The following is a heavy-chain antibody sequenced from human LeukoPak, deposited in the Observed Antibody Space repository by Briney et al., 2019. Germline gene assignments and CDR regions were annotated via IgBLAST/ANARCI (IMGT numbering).Heavy chain of an antibody. CDR2: ICSGGNT. CDR1: GGSVSSNYY. V-gene: IGHV4-39*02. Sequence: PSETLSLTCTVSGGSVSSNYYWGWIRQPPGKGLEWIGSICSGGNTCYNPSLESRVTISVDSSRSHFFLQLTSVTAADTAVYFCARDGPWKSDCWGRGTLVTVSS. CDR3: ARDGPWKSDC. J-gene: IGHJ4*02. D-gene: IGHD1-1*01.